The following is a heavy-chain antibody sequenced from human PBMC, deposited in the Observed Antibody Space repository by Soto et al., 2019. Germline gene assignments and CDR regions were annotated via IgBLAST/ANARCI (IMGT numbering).Heavy chain of an antibody. J-gene: IGHJ6*02. CDR2: IYPGDSDT. Sequence: PGESLKISCKGSGYSFTSYCIGWVRQMPGKGLEWMGIIYPGDSDTRYSPSFQGQVTISADKSISTAYLQWSSLKASDTAMYYCARTSGAGKYYYGMDVWGQGTTVTVSS. V-gene: IGHV5-51*01. CDR3: ARTSGAGKYYYGMDV. CDR1: GYSFTSYC. D-gene: IGHD6-13*01.